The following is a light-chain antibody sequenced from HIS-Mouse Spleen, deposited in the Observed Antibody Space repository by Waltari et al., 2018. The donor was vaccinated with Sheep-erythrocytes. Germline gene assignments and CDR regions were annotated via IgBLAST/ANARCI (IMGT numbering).Light chain of an antibody. Sequence: QSALTQPASVSGSPGQSITLSCTGTSSDVGRYTFVSWYQQHPGKAPKLMLYEGSKRPSGVSNRFSGSKSGNTASLTISGLQAEDEADYYCCSYAGSSTWVFGGGTKLTVL. V-gene: IGLV2-23*01. J-gene: IGLJ3*02. CDR2: EGS. CDR3: CSYAGSSTWV. CDR1: SSDVGRYTF.